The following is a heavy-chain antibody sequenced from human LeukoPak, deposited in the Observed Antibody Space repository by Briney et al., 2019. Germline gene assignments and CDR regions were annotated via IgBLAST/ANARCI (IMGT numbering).Heavy chain of an antibody. V-gene: IGHV3-48*01. Sequence: GGSLRLSCAASGFTFSSYSMNWVRQAPGKGLEWVSYISSSSSTIYYADSVKGRFTISRDNAKNSLYLQMNSLRAEDTAVYYCAKIQGITMVRGAFDYWGQGTLVTVSS. J-gene: IGHJ4*02. CDR1: GFTFSSYS. D-gene: IGHD3-10*01. CDR3: AKIQGITMVRGAFDY. CDR2: ISSSSSTI.